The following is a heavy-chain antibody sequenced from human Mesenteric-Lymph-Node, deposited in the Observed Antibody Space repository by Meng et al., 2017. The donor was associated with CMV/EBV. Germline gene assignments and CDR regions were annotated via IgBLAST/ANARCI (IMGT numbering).Heavy chain of an antibody. V-gene: IGHV3-23*01. D-gene: IGHD1-26*01. CDR1: GFTFSSYA. CDR2: VSGSGGST. CDR3: AREGSDYEVLA. J-gene: IGHJ4*02. Sequence: GESLKISRAASGFTFSSYAMSWVRQAPGKGLGWVSTVSGSGGSTYYADSVKGRFTISRDNSKNTLYLQMNSLRAEDTAVYYCAREGSDYEVLAWGQGTLVTVSS.